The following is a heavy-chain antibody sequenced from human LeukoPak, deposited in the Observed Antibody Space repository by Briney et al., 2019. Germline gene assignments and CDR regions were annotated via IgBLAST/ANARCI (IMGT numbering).Heavy chain of an antibody. Sequence: ASVKVSCKAPGYTFTDYYMHWVRQAPGQGLEWMGWINPNSGGTNYAQKFQGRVTMIRDTSITTAYMELSRLRSDDTAVYYCARVIWADLNSGYFYYFDYWGQGTLVTVSS. V-gene: IGHV1-2*02. CDR3: ARVIWADLNSGYFYYFDY. D-gene: IGHD3-22*01. CDR1: GYTFTDYY. J-gene: IGHJ4*02. CDR2: INPNSGGT.